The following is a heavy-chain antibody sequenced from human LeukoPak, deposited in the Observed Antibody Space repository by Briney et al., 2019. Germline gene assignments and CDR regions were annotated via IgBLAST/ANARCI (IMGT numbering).Heavy chain of an antibody. V-gene: IGHV2-5*01. J-gene: IGHJ4*02. CDR1: GFSLNTSGVG. CDR3: VHRHSGIPAI. Sequence: SGPTLVNPTQTLTLTCTFSGFSLNTSGVGVSWIRQPPGKALEWLALIYWTDDTRYSPSLKSRLTITKVTSKNQVVLTLTNMDPVDTATYCCVHRHSGIPAIWGQGTLVTVSS. D-gene: IGHD6-13*01. CDR2: IYWTDDT.